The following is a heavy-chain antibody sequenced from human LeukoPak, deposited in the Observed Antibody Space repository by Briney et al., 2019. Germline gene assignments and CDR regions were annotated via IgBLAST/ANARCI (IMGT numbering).Heavy chain of an antibody. CDR3: ARHSVSSPYYFDY. CDR2: IYYSGST. J-gene: IGHJ4*02. CDR1: GGSINSYY. Sequence: SETLSLTCTVSGGSINSYYWSWLRQPPGKGLEWIGFIYYSGSTHYKSSLKSRVTISVDTSKNQFSLRLSSVTAADTAVYYCARHSVSSPYYFDYWGQGTLVTIAS. D-gene: IGHD1-26*01. V-gene: IGHV4-59*08.